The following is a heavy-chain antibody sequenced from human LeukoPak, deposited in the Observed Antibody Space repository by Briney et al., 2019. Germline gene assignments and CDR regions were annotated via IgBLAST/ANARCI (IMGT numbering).Heavy chain of an antibody. CDR2: ISYDGSNK. J-gene: IGHJ4*02. CDR3: ARGEGSGGGDFDFDY. CDR1: GFTFSSYA. D-gene: IGHD2-21*02. V-gene: IGHV3-30*04. Sequence: GGSLRLSCAASGFTFSSYAMHWVRQAPGKGLEWVAVISYDGSNKYYADSVKGRFTISRDNSKNTLYLQMNSLRAEDTAVYYCARGEGSGGGDFDFDYWGQGTLVTVSS.